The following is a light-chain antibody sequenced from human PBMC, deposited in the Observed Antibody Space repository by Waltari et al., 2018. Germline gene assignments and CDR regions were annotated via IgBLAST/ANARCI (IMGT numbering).Light chain of an antibody. CDR3: QQYNTYPFT. CDR1: QSISNW. J-gene: IGKJ2*01. V-gene: IGKV1-5*03. CDR2: MAS. Sequence: DIQMTQSPSPLSASIGDRVPITCRASQSISNWLAWYQQIPGKAPKLLIYMASSLETGVPSRFRGSGSGTEFTLTISSLQPGDFATYYCQQYNTYPFTFGLGTKLESK.